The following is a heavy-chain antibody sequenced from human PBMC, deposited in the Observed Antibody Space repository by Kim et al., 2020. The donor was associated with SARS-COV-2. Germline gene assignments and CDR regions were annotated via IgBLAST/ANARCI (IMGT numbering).Heavy chain of an antibody. D-gene: IGHD2-15*01. CDR1: GFTFSNAW. CDR3: TTLRKVVRRAFDI. V-gene: IGHV3-15*01. Sequence: GGSLRLSCAASGFTFSNAWMSWVRQAPGKGLEWVGRIKSKTDGGTTDYAAPVKGRFTISRDDSKNTLYLQMNSLKTEDTAVYYCTTLRKVVRRAFDIWGQGTMVTVSS. CDR2: IKSKTDGGTT. J-gene: IGHJ3*02.